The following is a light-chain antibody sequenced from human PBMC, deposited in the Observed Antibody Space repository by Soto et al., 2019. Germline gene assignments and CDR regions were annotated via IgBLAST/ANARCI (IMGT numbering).Light chain of an antibody. J-gene: IGLJ3*02. CDR2: NNN. V-gene: IGLV1-44*01. CDR1: SSNIGSTT. CDR3: AAWDDSLKGVV. Sequence: QSVLTQPPSASGTPGQRVTIACSGSSSNIGSTTVKWYQQLPGTAPKLLIYNNNQQPSGVTDRFSGSKSGTSASLAISGLQSEDEADYYCAAWDDSLKGVVFGGGTKLTVL.